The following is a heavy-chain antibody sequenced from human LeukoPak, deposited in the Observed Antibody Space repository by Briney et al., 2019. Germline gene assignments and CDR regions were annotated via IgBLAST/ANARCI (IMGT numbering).Heavy chain of an antibody. J-gene: IGHJ4*02. CDR2: INPNSGVT. CDR1: GYNFKGYY. Sequence: ASVKVSCKASGYNFKGYYMNWVRQAPGQGLEWMGWINPNSGVTKHAERFQGRVTMTKETSINTVYMEMSSLGFDDTAVYYCAKDGPSPIVGASSDNWGQGTLVTVS. CDR3: AKDGPSPIVGASSDN. V-gene: IGHV1-2*02. D-gene: IGHD1-26*01.